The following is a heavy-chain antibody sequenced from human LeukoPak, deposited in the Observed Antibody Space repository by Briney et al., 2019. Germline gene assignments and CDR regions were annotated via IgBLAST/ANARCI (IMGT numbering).Heavy chain of an antibody. J-gene: IGHJ6*02. V-gene: IGHV1-69*04. CDR3: AREPRFYGDYEPYYYYGMDV. D-gene: IGHD4-17*01. CDR2: IIPILGIA. CDR1: GGTFSSYA. Sequence: GASVKVSCKASGGTFSSYAISWVRQAPGQGLEWMGRIIPILGIANYAQKFQGRVTITADKSTSTAYMELSSLRSEDTAVYYCAREPRFYGDYEPYYYYGMDVWGQGTTVTVSS.